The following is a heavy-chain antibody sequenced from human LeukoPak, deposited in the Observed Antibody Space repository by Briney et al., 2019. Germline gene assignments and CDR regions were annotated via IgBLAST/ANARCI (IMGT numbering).Heavy chain of an antibody. Sequence: SETLSLTCTVSGGSISSYYWSWIRQPAGKGLEWIGRIYTSGSTNYNPSLRSRVTISVDASKNQFSLKLISVTAADTAVYFCARHDHDSAGTNWFDPWGQGTLVTVSS. CDR2: IYTSGST. J-gene: IGHJ5*02. CDR1: GGSISSYY. D-gene: IGHD3-16*01. V-gene: IGHV4-4*07. CDR3: ARHDHDSAGTNWFDP.